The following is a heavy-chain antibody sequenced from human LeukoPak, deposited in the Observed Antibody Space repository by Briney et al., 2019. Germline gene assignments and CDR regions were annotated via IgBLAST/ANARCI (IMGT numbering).Heavy chain of an antibody. CDR1: GFTFSRCA. J-gene: IGHJ4*02. Sequence: GGSLRLSCAASGFTFSRCAMGWVRQIPGKRLEWVAGTGGSDGKTYYADPVKGRFNISRDNSKNSLYLQLNSLRSDDTAIYYCVKDANYFDSGSYMVPFDSWGQGTLVTVSS. V-gene: IGHV3-23*01. CDR3: VKDANYFDSGSYMVPFDS. D-gene: IGHD3-22*01. CDR2: TGGSDGKT.